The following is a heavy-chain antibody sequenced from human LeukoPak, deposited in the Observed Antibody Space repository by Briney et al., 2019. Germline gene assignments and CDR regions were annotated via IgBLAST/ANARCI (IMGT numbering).Heavy chain of an antibody. D-gene: IGHD3-10*01. CDR3: ARGTPDITMVRGAYPFDY. J-gene: IGHJ4*02. Sequence: ASVKVSCKASGYTFTSYGISWVRQAPGQGLEWMGRISAYNGNTNYAQKLQGRVTMTTDTSTSTAYMELRSLRSDDTAVYYCARGTPDITMVRGAYPFDYWGQGTLVTVSS. CDR2: ISAYNGNT. V-gene: IGHV1-18*04. CDR1: GYTFTSYG.